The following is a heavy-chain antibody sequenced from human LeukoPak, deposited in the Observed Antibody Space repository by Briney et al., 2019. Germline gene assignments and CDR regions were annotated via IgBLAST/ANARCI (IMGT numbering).Heavy chain of an antibody. CDR3: ARERLRGVANYFDY. CDR1: GFTFSNYW. J-gene: IGHJ4*02. Sequence: GGSLRLSCAASGFTFSNYWMSWVRLAPGKGLEWEANIKQDGSEKYFVDSVKGRFTISRDNAKNSLYLQMNSLTVEDTAVYYCARERLRGVANYFDYWGQGTLVTVSS. V-gene: IGHV3-7*05. CDR2: IKQDGSEK. D-gene: IGHD5-12*01.